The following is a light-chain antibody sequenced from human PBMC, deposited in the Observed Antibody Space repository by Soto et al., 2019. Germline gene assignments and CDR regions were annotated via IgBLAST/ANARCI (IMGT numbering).Light chain of an antibody. CDR2: EVS. Sequence: QSALTQPPSASGSPGQPVTISCTGTSSDVGGYKYVSWYQQHPGKAPKLMIYEVSKRPSGVPDRFSGSKSGNTASLTVSGLQAEDEADYYCSSYAGSNNLVFGGGTKLTVL. CDR3: SSYAGSNNLV. J-gene: IGLJ3*02. CDR1: SSDVGGYKY. V-gene: IGLV2-8*01.